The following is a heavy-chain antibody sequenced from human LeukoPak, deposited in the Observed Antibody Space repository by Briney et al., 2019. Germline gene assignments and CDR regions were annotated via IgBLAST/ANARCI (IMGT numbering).Heavy chain of an antibody. CDR1: GFTFRDYA. CDR2: IYSGSST. J-gene: IGHJ4*02. D-gene: IGHD6-19*01. CDR3: ARDRSSGWYVYDY. V-gene: IGHV3-53*01. Sequence: GGSLRLSCVVSGFTFRDYAMAWVRQAPGKGLEWVSVIYSGSSTYYAESVKGRFTISRNTSKNTLYLQMNSLRADDTAVYYCARDRSSGWYVYDYWGQGTLVTVSS.